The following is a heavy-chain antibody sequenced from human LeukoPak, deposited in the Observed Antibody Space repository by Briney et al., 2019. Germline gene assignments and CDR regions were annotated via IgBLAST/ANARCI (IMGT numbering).Heavy chain of an antibody. CDR1: GGTFSSYA. J-gene: IGHJ4*02. CDR3: AKDPSDVLLWFGEPGNDY. D-gene: IGHD3-10*01. Sequence: SVKVSCKASGGTFSSYAISWVRQAPGQGLEWMGGIIPIFGTANYAQKFQGRVTITADESTSTAYMELSSLRSEDTAVYYCAKDPSDVLLWFGEPGNDYWGQGTLVTVSS. V-gene: IGHV1-69*13. CDR2: IIPIFGTA.